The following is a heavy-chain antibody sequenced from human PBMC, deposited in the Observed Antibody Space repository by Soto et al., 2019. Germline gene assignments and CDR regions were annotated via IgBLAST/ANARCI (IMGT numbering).Heavy chain of an antibody. Sequence: TSETLSLTCGVSGGTVASSHWWSWVRQSPGGGLEWIGNVYHTGDTNFNPSLQSRVTISVDKSNNQFSLRLNSLTAADTAVYFCAREIVTAGGNNYFDPWGPGTLVTASP. CDR2: VYHTGDT. J-gene: IGHJ5*02. V-gene: IGHV4-4*02. CDR3: AREIVTAGGNNYFDP. D-gene: IGHD2-21*02. CDR1: GGTVASSHW.